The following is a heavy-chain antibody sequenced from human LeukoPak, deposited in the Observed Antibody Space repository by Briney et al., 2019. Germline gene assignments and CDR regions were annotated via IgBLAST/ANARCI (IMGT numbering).Heavy chain of an antibody. D-gene: IGHD6-13*01. CDR1: GFTFTSSA. CDR3: ARGLTAAGTPGGFDY. Sequence: GTSVKVSCKASGFTFTSSAMQWVRQARGQRLEWIGWIVVGSGNTNYAQKFQERVTITRDMSTSTAYMELSSLRSEDTAVYYCARGLTAAGTPGGFDYWGQGTLVTVSS. J-gene: IGHJ4*02. CDR2: IVVGSGNT. V-gene: IGHV1-58*02.